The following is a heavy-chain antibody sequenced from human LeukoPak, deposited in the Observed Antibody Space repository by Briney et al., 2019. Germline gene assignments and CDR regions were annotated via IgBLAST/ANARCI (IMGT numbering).Heavy chain of an antibody. CDR2: INPNSGGT. J-gene: IGHJ6*02. V-gene: IGHV1-2*02. Sequence: GASVKVSCKASGYTFTGYYMHWVRQAPGQGLEWMGWINPNSGGTNYAQKFQGRVTVTRDTSISTAYMELSRLRSNDTAVYYCARVVVVPAAMGDTGMDVWGQGTTVTVSS. CDR1: GYTFTGYY. CDR3: ARVVVVPAAMGDTGMDV. D-gene: IGHD2-2*01.